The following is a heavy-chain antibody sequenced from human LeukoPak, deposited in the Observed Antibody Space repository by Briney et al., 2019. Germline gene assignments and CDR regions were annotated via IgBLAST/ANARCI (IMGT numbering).Heavy chain of an antibody. CDR1: GFTFSSYG. CDR2: IRYDGSNK. CDR3: ANDRFNDFWSGSNDDAFDI. V-gene: IGHV3-30*02. J-gene: IGHJ3*02. D-gene: IGHD3-3*01. Sequence: RAGGSLRLSCAASGFTFSSYGMHWVRQAPGKGLEWVAFIRYDGSNKYYADSVKGRFTISRDNSKNTLYLQMNSLRAEDTAVYYCANDRFNDFWSGSNDDAFDIWGQGTMVTVSS.